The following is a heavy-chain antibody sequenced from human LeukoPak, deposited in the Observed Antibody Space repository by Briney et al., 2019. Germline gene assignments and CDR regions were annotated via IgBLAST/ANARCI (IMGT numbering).Heavy chain of an antibody. D-gene: IGHD6-19*01. CDR3: AKDKGDGNGWDVFDY. CDR2: IRGSDDST. V-gene: IGHV3-23*01. J-gene: IGHJ4*02. CDR1: GFTFSSYV. Sequence: GGSLRLSCATSGFTFSSYVMSWVRQAPGRGLEWVSLIRGSDDSTYYADSVKGRFTISRDDSRNTLNLQMNSLRADDTAVYYCAKDKGDGNGWDVFDYWGQGTLVTVAS.